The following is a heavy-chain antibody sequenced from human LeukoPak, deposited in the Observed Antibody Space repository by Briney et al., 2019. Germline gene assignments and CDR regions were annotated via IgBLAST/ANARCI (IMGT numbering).Heavy chain of an antibody. CDR3: AVDCSSTSCYYYAFDI. V-gene: IGHV1-2*02. Sequence: ASVKVSCKASGYTFTGYFMYWVRQAPGQGLEWMGWINPNSGGTNYAQKFQGRVTMTRDTSISTAYMELSKLRSDDTAVYYCAVDCSSTSCYYYAFDIWGQGTMVTVSS. D-gene: IGHD2-2*01. CDR2: INPNSGGT. CDR1: GYTFTGYF. J-gene: IGHJ3*02.